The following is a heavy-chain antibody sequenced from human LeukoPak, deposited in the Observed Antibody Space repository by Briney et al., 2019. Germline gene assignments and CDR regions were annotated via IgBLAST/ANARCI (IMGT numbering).Heavy chain of an antibody. Sequence: SETLSLTCTVSGGSISSYYWSWIRQPPGKGLEWIGYMYYSGSTNYNPSLKSRVTISVDTSKNQFSLKLSSVTAADTAVYYCARSRRGSGWYSGWFDPWGQGTLVTVSS. CDR2: MYYSGST. D-gene: IGHD6-19*01. J-gene: IGHJ5*02. CDR1: GGSISSYY. V-gene: IGHV4-59*01. CDR3: ARSRRGSGWYSGWFDP.